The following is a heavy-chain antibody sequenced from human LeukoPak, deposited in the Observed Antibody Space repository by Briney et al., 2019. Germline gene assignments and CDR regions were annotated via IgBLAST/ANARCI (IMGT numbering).Heavy chain of an antibody. CDR3: ARARSLPGGFDY. CDR2: ISAYNGNT. Sequence: ASVKVSCKASGYTFTSYGISWVRQAPGQGLEWMGWISAYNGNTNYAQKLQGRITMTTDTSTSTAYMELRSLRPDDTAVYYCARARSLPGGFDYWGQGTLVTVSS. V-gene: IGHV1-18*01. CDR1: GYTFTSYG. D-gene: IGHD2-2*01. J-gene: IGHJ4*02.